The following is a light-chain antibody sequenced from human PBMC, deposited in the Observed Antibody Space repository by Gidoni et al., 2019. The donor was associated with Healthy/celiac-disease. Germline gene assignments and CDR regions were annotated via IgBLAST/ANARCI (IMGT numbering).Light chain of an antibody. CDR2: DVS. J-gene: IGLJ1*01. V-gene: IGLV2-11*01. CDR3: CSYAGSYTDV. CDR1: SSDVGGYNY. Sequence: QSALTQPRSVSGSPGPAVTISCTGTSSDVGGYNYVSWYQQHPGKAPKLMIYDVSKRPSGVPDRFSGSKSGNTASPSISGLQAEDEADYYCCSYAGSYTDVFGTGTKVTVL.